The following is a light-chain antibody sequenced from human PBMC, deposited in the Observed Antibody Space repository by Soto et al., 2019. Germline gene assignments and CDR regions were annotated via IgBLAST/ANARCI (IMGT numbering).Light chain of an antibody. CDR3: QQSYRTLYT. CDR2: AAS. CDR1: EMIYIY. Sequence: DIQMTQFPSSLSASVGDRVTITCRASEMIYIYLNWYQQKPGKAPKLLIYAASSLQSGIPSRFSGSGFGTDFTLTISHLQPEDFATYYCQQSYRTLYTFGQGTKLEIE. V-gene: IGKV1-39*01. J-gene: IGKJ2*01.